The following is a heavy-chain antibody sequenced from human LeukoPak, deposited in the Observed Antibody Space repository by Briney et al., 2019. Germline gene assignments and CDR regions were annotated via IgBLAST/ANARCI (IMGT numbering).Heavy chain of an antibody. CDR2: IFHSGST. D-gene: IGHD6-13*01. CDR3: ARGGGSWYADY. J-gene: IGHJ4*02. Sequence: SETLSLTCAVSGGSIFSSNWWSWVRQPPGKGLEWIGQIFHSGSTSYNPSLKSRVTMSVDTSKNQFSLKVSSVTAADTAVYYCARGGGSWYADYWGQGILVTVSS. V-gene: IGHV4-4*02. CDR1: GGSIFSSNW.